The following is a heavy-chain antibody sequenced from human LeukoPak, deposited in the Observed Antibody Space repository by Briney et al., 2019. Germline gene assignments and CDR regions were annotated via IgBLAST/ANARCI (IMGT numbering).Heavy chain of an antibody. V-gene: IGHV3-23*01. CDR1: GFTFSSYA. J-gene: IGHJ4*02. CDR2: ISGSGGST. D-gene: IGHD4-17*01. CDR3: ATPYGDYGMGFDY. Sequence: GGSLRLSCAASGFTFSSYAMSWVRQAPGKGLEWVSAISGSGGSTYYADSVKGRFTISRDNSKSTLYLQKNSLRAEDTAVYYCATPYGDYGMGFDYWGQGTLVTVSS.